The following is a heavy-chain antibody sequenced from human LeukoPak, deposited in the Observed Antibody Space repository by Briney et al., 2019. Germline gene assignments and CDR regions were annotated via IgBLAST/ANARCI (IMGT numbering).Heavy chain of an antibody. CDR3: ARDGRSSHPDCGGDCYPARY. CDR1: GFTFSSYA. J-gene: IGHJ4*02. Sequence: PGRSLRLSWAASGFTFSSYAMHWVRQAPGKGLEWVAVISYDGSNKYYADSVKGRFTISRDNSKNTLYLQMNSLRAEDTAVYYCARDGRSSHPDCGGDCYPARYWGQGTLVTVSS. D-gene: IGHD2-21*02. CDR2: ISYDGSNK. V-gene: IGHV3-30*04.